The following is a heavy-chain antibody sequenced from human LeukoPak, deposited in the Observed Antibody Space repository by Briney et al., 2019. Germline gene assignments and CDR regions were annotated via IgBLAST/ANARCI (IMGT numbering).Heavy chain of an antibody. J-gene: IGHJ6*02. CDR1: EFTFSSYG. D-gene: IGHD2-21*01. CDR3: ARDVDPGNHYYYYGMDV. V-gene: IGHV3-33*01. Sequence: GGSLRLSCAASEFTFSSYGMHWVRQAPGKRLEWVAVIWYDGSNKYYADSVKGRFTISRDNSKNTLYLQMNSLRAEDTAVYYCARDVDPGNHYYYYGMDVWGQGTTVTVSS. CDR2: IWYDGSNK.